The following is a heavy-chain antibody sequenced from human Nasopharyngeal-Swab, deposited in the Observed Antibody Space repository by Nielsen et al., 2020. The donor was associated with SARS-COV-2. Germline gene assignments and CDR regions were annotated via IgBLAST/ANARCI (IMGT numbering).Heavy chain of an antibody. CDR2: ISAYNGNT. CDR1: GYTFTSYG. V-gene: IGHV1-18*04. Sequence: ASVKVSCKASGYTFTSYGISWVRQAPGQGLEWMGWISAYNGNTNYAQKLQGRVTMTTDTSTSTAYMELSSLISEDTATYYCAKCYYDSSGRPRGVYDCWGQGTLVTVSS. D-gene: IGHD3-22*01. J-gene: IGHJ4*02. CDR3: AKCYYDSSGRPRGVYDC.